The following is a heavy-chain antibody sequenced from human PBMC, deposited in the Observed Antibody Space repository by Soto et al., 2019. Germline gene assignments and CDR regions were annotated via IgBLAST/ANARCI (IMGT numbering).Heavy chain of an antibody. Sequence: QVQLQESGPGLVKPSETLSLTCTVSGGSITSYYWSWIRQPPGKGLEWIGYIHNSGSTSYNPSLQRRVTISADVSKNQSSLDLRSVTAADTAVYYCARRWSGTDYWGHGTLVSVSS. J-gene: IGHJ4*01. CDR2: IHNSGST. CDR3: ARRWSGTDY. CDR1: GGSITSYY. V-gene: IGHV4-59*01. D-gene: IGHD3-10*01.